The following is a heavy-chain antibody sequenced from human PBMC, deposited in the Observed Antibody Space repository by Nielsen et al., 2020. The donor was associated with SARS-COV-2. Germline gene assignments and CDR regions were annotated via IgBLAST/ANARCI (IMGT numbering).Heavy chain of an antibody. V-gene: IGHV3-11*04. D-gene: IGHD6-19*01. CDR3: ASSGWLDY. CDR2: ITSGSGSTR. CDR1: GFSFSDFY. J-gene: IGHJ4*02. Sequence: GESLKISCAASGFSFSDFYMAWIRQAPGKGLEWVSCITSGSGSTRLYGDSVKGRFTVSRDNAKNSLYLQMNSLRAEDTAVYYCASSGWLDYWGQGTRATVSS.